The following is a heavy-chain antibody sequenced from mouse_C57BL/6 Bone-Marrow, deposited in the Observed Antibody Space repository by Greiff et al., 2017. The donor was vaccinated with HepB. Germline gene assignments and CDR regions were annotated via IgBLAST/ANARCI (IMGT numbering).Heavy chain of an antibody. V-gene: IGHV5-12*01. D-gene: IGHD1-1*01. J-gene: IGHJ1*03. CDR3: ARGLLRWYFDV. CDR1: GFTFSDYY. Sequence: DVKLVEPGGGLVQPGGSLKLSCAASGFTFSDYYMYWVRQTPEKRLEWVAYIINGSGSTYYPDTVKGRVTITRDNAKNTLYLQMSRLKSEDTAMYYCARGLLRWYFDVWGTGTTVTVSS. CDR2: IINGSGST.